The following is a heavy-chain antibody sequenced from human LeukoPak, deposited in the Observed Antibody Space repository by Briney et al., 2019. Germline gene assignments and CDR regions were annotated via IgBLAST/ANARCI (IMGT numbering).Heavy chain of an antibody. CDR1: GFTFSNYG. J-gene: IGHJ6*02. CDR3: AKGVVAATNAAYYGMDV. CDR2: ISYDESDK. D-gene: IGHD2-15*01. V-gene: IGHV3-30*18. Sequence: PGRSLRLSCAASGFTFSNYGMHWVRQAPGKGLEWVAVISYDESDKYYADSVKGRFTISRDNSKNTLYLQMNSLRREDTGVYYCAKGVVAATNAAYYGMDVWGQGTTVTVSS.